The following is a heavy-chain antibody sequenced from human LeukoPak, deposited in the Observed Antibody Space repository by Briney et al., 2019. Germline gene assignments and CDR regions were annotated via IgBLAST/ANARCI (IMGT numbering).Heavy chain of an antibody. CDR1: GYTFTNYG. V-gene: IGHV1-69*13. J-gene: IGHJ3*02. D-gene: IGHD6-13*01. Sequence: SSVPVSCKASGYTFTNYGISGVGPPAAQEVDGMGGIISIFGTAHYAQKFQGRVTITADESTSTAYMELSSLRSEDTAVYYCARDTGAAAGTVNAFDIWGQGTMVTVSS. CDR3: ARDTGAAAGTVNAFDI. CDR2: IISIFGTA.